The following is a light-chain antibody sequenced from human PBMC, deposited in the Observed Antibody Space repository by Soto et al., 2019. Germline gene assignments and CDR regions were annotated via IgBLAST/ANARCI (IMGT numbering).Light chain of an antibody. CDR2: KAS. V-gene: IGKV1-5*03. CDR1: QSISSW. CDR3: QQYNSYPFT. Sequence: DIQMTQSPSTLSASVGDRVTITCRASQSISSWLAWYQQKPGKAPKLLIYKASTLESGVPSRFSGSGSGTEFTLTINSLQSDDFATYYCQQYNSYPFTFGGGTKVEIK. J-gene: IGKJ4*01.